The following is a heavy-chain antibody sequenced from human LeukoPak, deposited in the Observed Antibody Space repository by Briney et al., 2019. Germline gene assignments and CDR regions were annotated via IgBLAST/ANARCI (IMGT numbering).Heavy chain of an antibody. D-gene: IGHD3-22*01. V-gene: IGHV3-23*01. Sequence: GGSLRPSCAASGFTFSNFAMSWVRQAPGEGLEWVSAISDSGADTSFADSVKGRFTISRDNSKNTLYLQMSSLRAEDTAVYYCAKDRLYYFDSSGYYDYWGQGTLVTVSS. CDR3: AKDRLYYFDSSGYYDY. CDR1: GFTFSNFA. J-gene: IGHJ4*02. CDR2: ISDSGADT.